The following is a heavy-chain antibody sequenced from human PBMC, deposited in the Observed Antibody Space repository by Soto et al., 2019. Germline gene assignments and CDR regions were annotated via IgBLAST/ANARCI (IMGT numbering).Heavy chain of an antibody. V-gene: IGHV1-2*04. CDR3: ARDLITMVRGRNYYYGMDV. J-gene: IGHJ6*02. CDR2: INPNSGGT. Sequence: ASVKVSCKASGYTFTGYYMHWVRQAPGQGLEWMGWINPNSGGTNYAQKFQGWVTMTRDTSISTAYMELSRLRSDDTAVYYCARDLITMVRGRNYYYGMDVWGQGTTVTVSS. CDR1: GYTFTGYY. D-gene: IGHD3-10*01.